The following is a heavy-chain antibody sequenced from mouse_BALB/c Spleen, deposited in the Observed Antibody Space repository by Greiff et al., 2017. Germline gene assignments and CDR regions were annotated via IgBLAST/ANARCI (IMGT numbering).Heavy chain of an antibody. J-gene: IGHJ3*01. CDR2: IYPGDGDT. CDR3: ARSLLRLRGFAY. V-gene: IGHV1-82*01. Sequence: QVQLQQSGPELVKPGASVKISCKASGYAFSSSWMNWVKQRPGQGLEWIGRIYPGDGDTNYNGKFKGKATLTADKSSSTAYMQLSSLTSVDSAVYFCARSLLRLRGFAYWGQGTLVTVSA. CDR1: GYAFSSSW. D-gene: IGHD1-2*01.